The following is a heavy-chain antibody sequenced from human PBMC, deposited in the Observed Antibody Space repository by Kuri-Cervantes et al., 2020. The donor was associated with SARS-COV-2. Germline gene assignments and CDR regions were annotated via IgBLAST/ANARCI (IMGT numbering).Heavy chain of an antibody. J-gene: IGHJ4*02. CDR3: ARDLGAAAGTSSAFDY. CDR1: GFTFSSYA. D-gene: IGHD6-13*01. CDR2: ISYDGSNK. Sequence: GESLKISCAASGFTFSSYALHWVRQAPGKGLEWVAVISYDGSNKYYADSVKGRFTISRDNAKNSLYLQMNSLRAEDTALYYCARDLGAAAGTSSAFDYWGQGTPVTVSS. V-gene: IGHV3-30-3*01.